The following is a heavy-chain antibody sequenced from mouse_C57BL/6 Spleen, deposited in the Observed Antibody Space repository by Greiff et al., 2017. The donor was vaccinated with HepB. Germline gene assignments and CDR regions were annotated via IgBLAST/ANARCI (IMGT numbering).Heavy chain of an antibody. J-gene: IGHJ3*01. V-gene: IGHV1-50*01. CDR3: ATEDWAFAY. Sequence: QVQLQQPGAELVKPGASVKLSCKASGYTFTSYWMQWVKQRPGQGLEWIGEIDPSDSYTNYNQKFKGKATLTVDTSSSTAYMQLSSLTSEDSAVYYCATEDWAFAYWGQGTLVTVSA. CDR2: IDPSDSYT. CDR1: GYTFTSYW. D-gene: IGHD4-1*01.